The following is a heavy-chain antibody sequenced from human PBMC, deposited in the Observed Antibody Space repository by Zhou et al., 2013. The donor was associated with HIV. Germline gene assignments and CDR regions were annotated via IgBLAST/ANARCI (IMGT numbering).Heavy chain of an antibody. D-gene: IGHD6-19*01. J-gene: IGHJ4*02. CDR2: INPSGGST. CDR1: GYTFTSYY. V-gene: IGHV1-46*01. Sequence: QVQLVQSGAEVKKPGASVKVSCKASGYTFTSYYMHWVRQAPGQGLEWMGIINPSGGSTSYAQKFQGRVTMTRDTSTSTVYMELSSLRSEDTAVYYCARENGGYDGIAVAVHFDYWGQGTLVTVSS. CDR3: ARENGGYDGIAVAVHFDY.